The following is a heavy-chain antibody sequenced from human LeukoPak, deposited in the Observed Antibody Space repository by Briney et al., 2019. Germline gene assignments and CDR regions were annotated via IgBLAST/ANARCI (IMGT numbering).Heavy chain of an antibody. V-gene: IGHV3-48*01. CDR1: GFTFSSYS. Sequence: PGGSLRLSCAASGFTFSSYSMNWVRQAPGKGLEWVSYISSSSSTIYYADSVKGRFTISRDNSKNTLYLQMNSLRAEDTAVYYCAKSTTTMVRGAPDYWGQGTLVTVSS. CDR3: AKSTTTMVRGAPDY. J-gene: IGHJ4*02. CDR2: ISSSSSTI. D-gene: IGHD3-10*01.